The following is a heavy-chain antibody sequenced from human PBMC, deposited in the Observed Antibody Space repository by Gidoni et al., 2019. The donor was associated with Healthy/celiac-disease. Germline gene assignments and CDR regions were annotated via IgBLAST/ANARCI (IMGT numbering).Heavy chain of an antibody. J-gene: IGHJ6*02. V-gene: IGHV3-23*01. Sequence: EVQLLESGGGLVLPGGSLRLSCAASGFPFSSYALSWVRQAPGKGLEWVSAISGSGGSTYYADSVKGRFTISRDNSKNTLYLQMNSLRAEDTAVYYCAKEYSGSYYGGDYYYGMDVWGQGTTVTVSS. CDR2: ISGSGGST. CDR1: GFPFSSYA. D-gene: IGHD1-26*01. CDR3: AKEYSGSYYGGDYYYGMDV.